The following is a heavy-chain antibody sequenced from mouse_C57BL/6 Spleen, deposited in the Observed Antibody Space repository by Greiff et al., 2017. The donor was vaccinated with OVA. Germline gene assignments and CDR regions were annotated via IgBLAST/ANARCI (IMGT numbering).Heavy chain of an antibody. CDR2: IYPGSGST. V-gene: IGHV1-55*01. Sequence: QVQLQQSGAELVKPGASVKMSCKASGYTFTSYWITWVKQRPGQGLEWIGDIYPGSGSTNYNEKFKSKATLTVDTSSSTAYMQLSSLTSEDSAVYYCARAYSNHAMDYWGQGTSVTVSS. CDR1: GYTFTSYW. D-gene: IGHD2-5*01. J-gene: IGHJ4*01. CDR3: ARAYSNHAMDY.